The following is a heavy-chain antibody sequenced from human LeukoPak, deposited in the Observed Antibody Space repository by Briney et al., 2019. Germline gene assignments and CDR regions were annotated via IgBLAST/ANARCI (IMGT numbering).Heavy chain of an antibody. Sequence: GGSLRLSCAASGFTFSSYSMNWVRQAPGRGLEWVAVISYDGSNKYYADSVKGRFTISRDNSKNTLYLQMNSLRAEDTAVYYCARRAGAYSHPSDYWGQGTLVTVSS. J-gene: IGHJ4*02. V-gene: IGHV3-30*03. CDR1: GFTFSSYS. D-gene: IGHD4/OR15-4a*01. CDR3: ARRAGAYSHPSDY. CDR2: ISYDGSNK.